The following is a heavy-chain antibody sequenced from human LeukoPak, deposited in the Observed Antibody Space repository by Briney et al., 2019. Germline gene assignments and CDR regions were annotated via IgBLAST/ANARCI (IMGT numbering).Heavy chain of an antibody. CDR3: ARDRGYYDSSGYSDY. CDR1: GFTFSSYW. CDR2: INSDGSST. V-gene: IGHV3-74*01. J-gene: IGHJ4*02. D-gene: IGHD3-22*01. Sequence: QPGGSLRLSCAASGFTFSSYWMHWVRQAPGKGLVWVSRINSDGSSTSYADSVKGRFTISRDNAKNTLYLQMNSLRAEDTAVYYCARDRGYYDSSGYSDYWGQGTLVTVSS.